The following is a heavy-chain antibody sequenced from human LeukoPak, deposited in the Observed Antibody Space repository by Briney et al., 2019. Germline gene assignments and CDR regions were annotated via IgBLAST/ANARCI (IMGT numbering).Heavy chain of an antibody. Sequence: GGSLRLSCAASGFTFSSYGMHWVRQAPGKGLEWVAFIRYDGSNKYYADSVKGRFTISRDNSKNTLYLQMNSLRAEDTAVYYCAKDSFPNYYDSSGYYYVPPPYFDYWGQGTLVTASS. D-gene: IGHD3-22*01. J-gene: IGHJ4*02. V-gene: IGHV3-30*02. CDR1: GFTFSSYG. CDR3: AKDSFPNYYDSSGYYYVPPPYFDY. CDR2: IRYDGSNK.